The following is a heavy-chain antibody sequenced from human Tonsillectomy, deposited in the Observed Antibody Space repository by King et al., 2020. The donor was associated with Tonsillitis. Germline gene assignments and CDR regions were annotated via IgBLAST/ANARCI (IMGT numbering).Heavy chain of an antibody. V-gene: IGHV4-39*02. J-gene: IGHJ4*02. D-gene: IGHD2-21*02. CDR3: ATGHEWWGPRR. CDR1: GASINNSTYY. Sequence: QLQESGPGLAKPSETLSLTCTVSGASINNSTYYWGWIRQPPGKGLEWIASIYHSGSTYYNPSLKSRVTISVDTSKNHFSLKVISVTAADTAVYYCATGHEWWGPRRWGQGTLVTVSS. CDR2: IYHSGST.